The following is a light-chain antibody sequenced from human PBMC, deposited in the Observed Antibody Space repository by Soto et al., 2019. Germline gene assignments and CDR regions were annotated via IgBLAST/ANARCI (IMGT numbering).Light chain of an antibody. CDR1: QSVSSSY. CDR3: QQYGSSPT. Sequence: ENVFTQSPGTLSLSPGERATLSCRASQSVSSSYLAWYQQKPGQAPRLLIYGASSRATGIPDRFSGSGSGTDFTLTISRLEPEDFAVYYCQQYGSSPTFGGGTKVDIK. J-gene: IGKJ4*01. CDR2: GAS. V-gene: IGKV3-20*01.